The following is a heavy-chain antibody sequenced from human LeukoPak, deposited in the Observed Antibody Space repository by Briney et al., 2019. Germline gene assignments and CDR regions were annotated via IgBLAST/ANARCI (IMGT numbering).Heavy chain of an antibody. V-gene: IGHV1-8*01. Sequence: ASVKVSCKASGYTFTSYDINWVRQATGQGLEWMGWMNPNSGNTGFAQKFQGRGTMTRTTSISTAYMELSSLRSEDTAVYYCARNAYGGHDAFDIWGQGTMVTVSS. J-gene: IGHJ3*02. CDR3: ARNAYGGHDAFDI. CDR1: GYTFTSYD. D-gene: IGHD4-17*01. CDR2: MNPNSGNT.